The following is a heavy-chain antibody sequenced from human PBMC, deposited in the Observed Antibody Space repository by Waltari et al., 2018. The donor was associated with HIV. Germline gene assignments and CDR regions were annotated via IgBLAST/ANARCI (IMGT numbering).Heavy chain of an antibody. D-gene: IGHD3-22*01. V-gene: IGHV1-69*01. CDR2: IIPIFGTA. CDR3: ARCSVVVVMSGGWFDP. CDR1: GGTFSSYA. Sequence: GSSVKVSCKASGGTFSSYAISWVRQAPGQGLEWMGGIIPIFGTANYAQKFQGRVTITADESTSTAYMELSSLRSEDTAVYYCARCSVVVVMSGGWFDPWGQGTLVTVSS. J-gene: IGHJ5*02.